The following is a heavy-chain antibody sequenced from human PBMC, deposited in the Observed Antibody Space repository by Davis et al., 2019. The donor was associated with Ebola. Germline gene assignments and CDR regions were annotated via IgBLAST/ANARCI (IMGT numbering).Heavy chain of an antibody. CDR3: VRDPALVVTGGGWFFGL. V-gene: IGHV3-21*01. Sequence: GESLKTSCAASGFTFSSNSMNWVRQAPGKGLEWVSFISSSSNYLYYADSVKGRFTVSRDNAKNSLYLQMNSLRAEDTAVYYCVRDPALVVTGGGWFFGLWGRGTLVTVSS. CDR1: GFTFSSNS. CDR2: ISSSSNYL. J-gene: IGHJ2*01. D-gene: IGHD2-21*02.